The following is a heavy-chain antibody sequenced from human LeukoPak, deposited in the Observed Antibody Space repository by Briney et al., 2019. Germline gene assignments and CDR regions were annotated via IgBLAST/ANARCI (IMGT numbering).Heavy chain of an antibody. CDR2: ISPYNGNT. CDR3: ARGEYDLLGDY. Sequence: EASVKVSCKTSGYTFISHSMNWVRQAPGQGLEWLGWISPYNGNTKYAQKIQGRATMTTDTSTSTAYLELRSLRSDDTAVYYCARGEYDLLGDYWGQGTLVTVSS. V-gene: IGHV1-18*01. J-gene: IGHJ4*02. D-gene: IGHD3-10*01. CDR1: GYTFISHS.